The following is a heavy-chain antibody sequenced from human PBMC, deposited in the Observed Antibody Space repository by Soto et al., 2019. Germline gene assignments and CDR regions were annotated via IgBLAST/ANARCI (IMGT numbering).Heavy chain of an antibody. CDR3: ARERPSSYYYYGMDV. CDR1: GFTFSSYA. J-gene: IGHJ6*02. V-gene: IGHV3-30-3*01. CDR2: ISYDGSNK. Sequence: GGSLRLSCAASGFTFSSYAMHWVRQAPGKGLEWVAVISYDGSNKYYADSVKGRFTISRDNSKNTLYLQMNSLRAEDTAVYYCARERPSSYYYYGMDVWGQGTTVTVSS.